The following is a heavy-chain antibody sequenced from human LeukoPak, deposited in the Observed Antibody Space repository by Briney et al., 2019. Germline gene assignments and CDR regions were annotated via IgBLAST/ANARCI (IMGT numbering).Heavy chain of an antibody. CDR3: ARVGGTYYYDSSGFGFDY. D-gene: IGHD3-22*01. V-gene: IGHV1-2*02. J-gene: IGHJ4*02. CDR1: GYTFTGYY. Sequence: ASVKVSCKASGYTFTGYYMHWVRQAPGQGLEWMGWINPNSGGTNYAQKFQGRVTMTRDTSISTAYMELGRLRSDDTAVYYCARVGGTYYYDSSGFGFDYWGQGTLVTVSS. CDR2: INPNSGGT.